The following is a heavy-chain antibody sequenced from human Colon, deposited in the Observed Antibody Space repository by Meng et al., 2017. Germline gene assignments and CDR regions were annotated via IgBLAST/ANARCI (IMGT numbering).Heavy chain of an antibody. CDR1: GFTFSSYA. Sequence: GGSLRLSCAASGFTFSSYAMHWVRQAPGKGREWVAVISSDGSNKYYADSVKGRLTSFRDNYKNTLYLKRNSLRAEETAVYYCASQRSPPAAAGKEIDYWGQGTLVTVSS. CDR2: ISSDGSNK. V-gene: IGHV3-30*04. CDR3: ASQRSPPAAAGKEIDY. D-gene: IGHD6-13*01. J-gene: IGHJ4*02.